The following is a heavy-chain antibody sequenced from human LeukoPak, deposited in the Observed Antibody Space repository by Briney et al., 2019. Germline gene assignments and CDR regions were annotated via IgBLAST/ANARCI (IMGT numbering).Heavy chain of an antibody. CDR2: INPNSGGT. V-gene: IGHV1-2*02. CDR1: GYTFTGYY. Sequence: ASVKVSCKASGYTFTGYYMHWVRQAPGQGLEWMGWINPNSGGTNYAQKFQGRVTMTRDTSISTAYMELSRLRSDDTAVYYCARRYCTGGVCYHVGYWGQGTLVTVSS. CDR3: ARRYCTGGVCYHVGY. J-gene: IGHJ4*02. D-gene: IGHD2-8*02.